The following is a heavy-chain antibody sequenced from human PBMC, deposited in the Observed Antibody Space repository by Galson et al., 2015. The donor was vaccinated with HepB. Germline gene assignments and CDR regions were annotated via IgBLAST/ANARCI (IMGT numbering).Heavy chain of an antibody. D-gene: IGHD3-10*01. CDR3: TRVAHLGRGMNV. J-gene: IGHJ6*02. CDR1: GDSVSRDTVG. V-gene: IGHV6-1*01. Sequence: CAISGDSVSRDTVGWNWIRQSPSRGLEWLGRTYYRSKWHSVYAIPVKSRIIINAYSSTNQFFLQLNSVTPEDTAVYYCTRVAHLGRGMNVWGQGTTVTV. CDR2: TYYRSKWHS.